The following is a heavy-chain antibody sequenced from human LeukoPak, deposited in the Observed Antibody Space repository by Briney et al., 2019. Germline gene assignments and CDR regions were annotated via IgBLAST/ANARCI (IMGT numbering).Heavy chain of an antibody. J-gene: IGHJ4*02. CDR1: GFTFSSYA. CDR2: ISSSSSYI. V-gene: IGHV3-21*01. Sequence: TGGSLRLSCAASGFTFSSYAMSWVRQAPGKGLEWVSSISSSSSYIYYADSVKGRFTISRDNAKNSLYLQMNSLRAEDTAVYYCAKEGLGYCSGGSCYYFDYWGQGTLVTVSS. D-gene: IGHD2-15*01. CDR3: AKEGLGYCSGGSCYYFDY.